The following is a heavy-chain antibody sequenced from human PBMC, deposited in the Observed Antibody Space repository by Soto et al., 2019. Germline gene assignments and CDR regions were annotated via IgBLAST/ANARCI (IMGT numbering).Heavy chain of an antibody. CDR2: ISSSSSYI. CDR3: ARDARYCSGGSCCCGMDV. CDR1: VFTFSSYS. J-gene: IGHJ6*02. D-gene: IGHD2-15*01. Sequence: GGSLRLSCAASVFTFSSYSMNRVRQAPGKGLEWVSSISSSSSYIYYADSVKGRFTISRDNAKNSLYLQMNSLRAEDTAVYYCARDARYCSGGSCCCGMDVWGQGTTVTVSS. V-gene: IGHV3-21*01.